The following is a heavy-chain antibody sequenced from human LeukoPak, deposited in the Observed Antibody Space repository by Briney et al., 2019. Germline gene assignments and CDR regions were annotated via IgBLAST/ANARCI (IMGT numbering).Heavy chain of an antibody. CDR2: ISAYNGNT. J-gene: IGHJ4*02. CDR1: GYSFRSSG. V-gene: IGHV1-18*01. Sequence: ASVKVSCKASGYSFRSSGISWVRQAPGQGLEWMGWISAYNGNTNYAQKLQGRVTMTTDTSTSTAYMELRSLRSDDTAVYYCARDLSPLIAAAGARTFDYWGQGTLVTVSS. D-gene: IGHD6-13*01. CDR3: ARDLSPLIAAAGARTFDY.